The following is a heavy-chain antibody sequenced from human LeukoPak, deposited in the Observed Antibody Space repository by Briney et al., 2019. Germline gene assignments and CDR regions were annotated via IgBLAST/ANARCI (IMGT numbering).Heavy chain of an antibody. CDR2: ISGSGGST. D-gene: IGHD2-2*02. J-gene: IGHJ4*02. CDR1: GFTFSSYA. V-gene: IGHV3-23*01. Sequence: AGGSLRLSCAASGFTFSSYAMSWVRQAPGKGLEWVSAISGSGGSTYYADSVKGWFTISRDNSKNTLYLQMNSLRAEDTAVYYCAKDREWGFVVVPAAILVDYWGQGTLVTVSS. CDR3: AKDREWGFVVVPAAILVDY.